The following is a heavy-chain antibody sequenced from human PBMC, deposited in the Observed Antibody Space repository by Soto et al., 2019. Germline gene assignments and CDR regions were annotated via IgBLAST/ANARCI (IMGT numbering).Heavy chain of an antibody. J-gene: IGHJ5*02. CDR3: ASTLQLERLGWFDP. D-gene: IGHD1-1*01. V-gene: IGHV3-21*01. CDR2: ISSSSSYI. Sequence: GGSLRLSCAASGFTFSSYSMNWVRQAPGKGLEWVSSISSSSSYIYYADSVKGRFTISRDNAKNSLYLQMNSLRAEDTAVYYCASTLQLERLGWFDPWGQGTLVTVSS. CDR1: GFTFSSYS.